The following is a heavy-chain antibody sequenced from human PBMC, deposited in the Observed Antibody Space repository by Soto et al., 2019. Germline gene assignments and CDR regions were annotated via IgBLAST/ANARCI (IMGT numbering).Heavy chain of an antibody. CDR3: ARDNRITIFGVVTTPDGMDV. Sequence: GGSLRLSFAACGFTFSSYAMSWVCQAQGKGLEWVSAISGSGGSTYYADSVKGRFTISRDNSKNTLYLQMNSLRAEDTAVYYCARDNRITIFGVVTTPDGMDVWGQGTTVTVSS. CDR2: ISGSGGST. CDR1: GFTFSSYA. J-gene: IGHJ6*02. D-gene: IGHD3-3*01. V-gene: IGHV3-23*01.